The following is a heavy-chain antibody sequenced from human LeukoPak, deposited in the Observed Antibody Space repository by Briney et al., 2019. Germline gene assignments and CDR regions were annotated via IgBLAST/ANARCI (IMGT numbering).Heavy chain of an antibody. J-gene: IGHJ4*02. V-gene: IGHV4-34*01. Sequence: SETLSLTCTVSGGSISSYYWSWIRQPPGKGLEWIGEINHSGSTNYNPSLKSRVTISVDTSKNQFSLKLSSVTAADTAVYYCARGRGIQLWLNYDYWGQGTLVTVSS. CDR2: INHSGST. D-gene: IGHD5-18*01. CDR1: GGSISSYY. CDR3: ARGRGIQLWLNYDY.